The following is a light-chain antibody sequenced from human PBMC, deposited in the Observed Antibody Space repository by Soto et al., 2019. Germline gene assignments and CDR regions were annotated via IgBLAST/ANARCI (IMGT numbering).Light chain of an antibody. CDR1: QSVSCSY. V-gene: IGKV3-20*01. CDR3: QQYGSSPPYT. Sequence: EIVLTQSPGTLSLSPGERATLSCRASQSVSCSYLAWYQQKPGQSPRLLIYGSSDRATGIPDRFSGSGSGTDFTLTISRVEPEDFAVYYCQQYGSSPPYTFGQGTKLEIK. CDR2: GSS. J-gene: IGKJ2*01.